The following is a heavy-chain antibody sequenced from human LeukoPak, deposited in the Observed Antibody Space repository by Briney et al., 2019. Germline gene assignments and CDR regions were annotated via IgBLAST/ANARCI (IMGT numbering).Heavy chain of an antibody. CDR1: GFNFSAYG. CDR2: ISGDGSLT. D-gene: IGHD3-10*01. CDR3: ASLLTPYHGSGGGGMDV. Sequence: GGSLRLSCTASGFNFSAYGMHWVRQAPGKEFVWVSRISGDGSLTSYADSVRGRFTISRDNAKETLYLQMTSLRVEDTAVYSCASLLTPYHGSGGGGMDVWGQGTTVTVSS. V-gene: IGHV3-74*01. J-gene: IGHJ6*02.